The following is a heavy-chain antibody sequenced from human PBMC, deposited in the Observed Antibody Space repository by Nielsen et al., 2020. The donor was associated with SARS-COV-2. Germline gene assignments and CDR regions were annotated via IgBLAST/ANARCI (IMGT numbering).Heavy chain of an antibody. J-gene: IGHJ4*02. CDR3: AKFFANYDYGDCFDY. CDR2: ISGSGGST. V-gene: IGHV3-23*01. Sequence: GGSLRLSCAASGFTFSSYAMSWVRQAPGKGLEWVSAISGSGGSTYYADSVKGRFTISRDNSKNTLYLQMNSLRAEDTAVYYCAKFFANYDYGDCFDYWGQGTLVTVSS. D-gene: IGHD3-16*01. CDR1: GFTFSSYA.